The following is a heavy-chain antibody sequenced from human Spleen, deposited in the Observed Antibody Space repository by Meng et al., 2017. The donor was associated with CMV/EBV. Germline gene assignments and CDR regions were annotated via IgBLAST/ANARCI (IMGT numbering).Heavy chain of an antibody. CDR2: MNPESGTT. V-gene: IGHV1-46*01. J-gene: IGHJ4*02. Sequence: ASVKVSCKASGYTFTGYYMDWVRQAPGQGLEWMGIMNPESGTTRYAQKFQGRVTMTRDTSTSTAYMEMSSLRFDDTAVYYCARPTRGYYALHIDDWGQGTLVTVSS. D-gene: IGHD3-22*01. CDR1: GYTFTGYY. CDR3: ARPTRGYYALHIDD.